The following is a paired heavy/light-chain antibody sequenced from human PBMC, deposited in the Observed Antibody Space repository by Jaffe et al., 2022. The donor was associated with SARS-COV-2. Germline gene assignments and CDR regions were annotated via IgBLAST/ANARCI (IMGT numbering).Light chain of an antibody. V-gene: IGKV3-11*01. J-gene: IGKJ4*01. CDR3: QQRTNWPLT. Sequence: EIVLTQAPVTLSLSPGERATLSCRTSQSVSSDLAWYQQKPGQAPRLLIYDASNRATGVPARFSGSGSGTDFTLTISSLELEDFVVYYCQQRTNWPLTFGGGTRVEIK. CDR1: QSVSSD. CDR2: DAS.
Heavy chain of an antibody. Sequence: QVQLQESGPGLVKPSETLSLTCTVSGGPTDTYYWSWIRQSPGKGLEWIGYVHYIVGTKYNPSLKSRVTISLDTSRKQFSLDLNSLTAADTAVYYCARSDYSDRGGQYFYYMGVWGKGTTVTISS. CDR2: VHYIVGT. J-gene: IGHJ6*03. CDR1: GGPTDTYY. V-gene: IGHV4-59*01. D-gene: IGHD3-22*01. CDR3: ARSDYSDRGGQYFYYMGV.